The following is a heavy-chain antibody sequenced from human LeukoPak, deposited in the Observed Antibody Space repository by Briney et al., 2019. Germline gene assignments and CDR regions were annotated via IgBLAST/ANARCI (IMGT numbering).Heavy chain of an antibody. CDR1: GYTFISNH. V-gene: IGHV1-46*01. J-gene: IGHJ6*03. D-gene: IGHD3-10*01. Sequence: ASVKVSCKASGYTFISNHIHWVRQAPGQGLEWMGIINPSGGSATHAQKFQGRVTMTSDTSTSTVYMELSSLRSEDTAVYYCARAGVNYYYYMDVWGKGTTVTISS. CDR2: INPSGGSA. CDR3: ARAGVNYYYYMDV.